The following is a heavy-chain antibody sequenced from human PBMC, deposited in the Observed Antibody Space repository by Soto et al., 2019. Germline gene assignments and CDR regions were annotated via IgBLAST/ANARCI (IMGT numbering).Heavy chain of an antibody. CDR1: AGTFSSYA. V-gene: IGHV1-69*13. J-gene: IGHJ6*02. Sequence: SVKVSCKASAGTFSSYAISWVRQAPGQGLEWMGGIIPIFGTANYAQKFQGRVTITADESTSTAYMELSSLRSEDTAVYYCARAYIASNTAMENYYYYGMDVWGQGTTVTVSS. CDR2: IIPIFGTA. CDR3: ARAYIASNTAMENYYYYGMDV. D-gene: IGHD5-18*01.